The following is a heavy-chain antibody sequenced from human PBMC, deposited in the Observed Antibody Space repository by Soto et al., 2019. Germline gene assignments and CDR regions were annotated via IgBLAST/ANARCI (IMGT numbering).Heavy chain of an antibody. CDR1: GGSISNFY. CDR3: ARPYSNYAYGMDV. CDR2: ISNTGNT. D-gene: IGHD4-4*01. J-gene: IGHJ6*02. Sequence: SETLSLTCAVSGGSISNFYWSWIRQSPGRGLEWIGYISNTGNTHYDPSLKGRFTIALDTSKNQFSLKLSSVTAADTAVYYCARPYSNYAYGMDVWGQGTTVTVSS. V-gene: IGHV4-59*08.